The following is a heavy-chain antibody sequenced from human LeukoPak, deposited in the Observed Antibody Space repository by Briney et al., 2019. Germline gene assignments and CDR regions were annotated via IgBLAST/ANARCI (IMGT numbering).Heavy chain of an antibody. D-gene: IGHD3-22*01. Sequence: PGGSLRLSCAASGFTFSTYGMHWVRQAPGKGLEWVAFIRYDGSDKYYADSVRGRFTLSRDNSKNTLYLEMSSLRAEDTAVYYCANDYYTSSGYSPFDYWGQGTLVTVSS. CDR3: ANDYYTSSGYSPFDY. V-gene: IGHV3-30*02. J-gene: IGHJ4*02. CDR1: GFTFSTYG. CDR2: IRYDGSDK.